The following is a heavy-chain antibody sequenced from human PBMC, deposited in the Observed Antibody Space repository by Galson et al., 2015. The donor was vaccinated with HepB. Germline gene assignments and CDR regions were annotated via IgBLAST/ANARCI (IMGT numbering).Heavy chain of an antibody. CDR3: ARSGYIGSRFSDY. D-gene: IGHD5-12*01. CDR1: GYSFTTYA. CDR2: INTDTGNP. J-gene: IGHJ4*02. V-gene: IGHV7-4-1*02. Sequence: SVKVSCKASGYSFTTYAMIWVRQAPGQGLEWMGWINTDTGNPMYAQAFTGRSVFSLDTSVSTAYLQISSLKAEDTAVYYRARSGYIGSRFSDYWGQGTLVSVSS.